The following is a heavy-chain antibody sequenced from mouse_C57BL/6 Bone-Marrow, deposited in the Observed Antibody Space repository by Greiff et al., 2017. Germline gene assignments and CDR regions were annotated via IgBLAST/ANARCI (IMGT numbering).Heavy chain of an antibody. CDR3: ERWWYFDV. CDR1: GYTFTSYW. CDR2: INPSSGYT. J-gene: IGHJ1*03. V-gene: IGHV1-7*01. Sequence: QVQLQQSVAELAKPGASVKMSCKASGYTFTSYWIHWVKQRPGQGLEWIGYINPSSGYTKYNQKFKDKATLTADKSSSTAYMQLGSLTYEDSAVYYCERWWYFDVWGTGTTVTVSA.